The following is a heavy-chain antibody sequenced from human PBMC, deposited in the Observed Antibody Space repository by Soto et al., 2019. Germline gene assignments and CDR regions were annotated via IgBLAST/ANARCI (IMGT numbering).Heavy chain of an antibody. Sequence: GGSLRLSCAASGFTFSSYAMSWVRQAPGKGLEWVSAISGSGGSTYYADSVKGRFTISRDNSKNTLYLQMNSLRAEDTAVYYCANYGSGSYYTNYYYGMDVWGQGTTVTVSS. CDR1: GFTFSSYA. CDR3: ANYGSGSYYTNYYYGMDV. V-gene: IGHV3-23*01. D-gene: IGHD3-10*01. CDR2: ISGSGGST. J-gene: IGHJ6*02.